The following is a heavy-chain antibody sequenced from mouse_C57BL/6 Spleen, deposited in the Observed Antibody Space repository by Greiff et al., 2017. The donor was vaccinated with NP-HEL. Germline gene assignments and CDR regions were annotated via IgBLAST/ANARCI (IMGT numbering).Heavy chain of an antibody. V-gene: IGHV1-4*01. D-gene: IGHD1-1*01. Sequence: VQLQQSGAELARPGASVKMSCKASGYTFTSYTMHWVKQRPGQGLEWIGYINPSSGYTKYNQKFKDKATLTADKSSSTAYMQLSSLTSEDSAVYYCAGIHYYGSKGDYFDYWGQGTTLTVSS. CDR2: INPSSGYT. CDR1: GYTFTSYT. CDR3: AGIHYYGSKGDYFDY. J-gene: IGHJ2*01.